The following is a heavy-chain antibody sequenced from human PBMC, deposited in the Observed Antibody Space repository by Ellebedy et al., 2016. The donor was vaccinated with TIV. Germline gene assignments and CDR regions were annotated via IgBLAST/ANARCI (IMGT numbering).Heavy chain of an antibody. CDR3: ASRPNGDYHFLDY. J-gene: IGHJ4*02. V-gene: IGHV3-23*01. CDR1: GFSFGIYS. D-gene: IGHD4-17*01. Sequence: GESLKISCAASGFSFGIYSMNWVRQAPGRGLEWVSAIGSGGADTYYADSVKGRFTISRDNSRNTLYLQMNSLRVEDTAVYYCASRPNGDYHFLDYWGQGTLVTVSS. CDR2: IGSGGADT.